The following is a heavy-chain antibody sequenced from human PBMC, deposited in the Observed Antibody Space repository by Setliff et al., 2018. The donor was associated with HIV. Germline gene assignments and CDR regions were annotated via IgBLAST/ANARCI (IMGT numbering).Heavy chain of an antibody. CDR1: GGSISSSSYY. J-gene: IGHJ2*01. D-gene: IGHD3-10*01. V-gene: IGHV4-39*07. CDR2: IYYSGST. Sequence: PSETLSLTCTVSGGSISSSSYYWGWIRQPPGKGLEWIGSIYYSGSTYYNPSLKSRVTISIDRSKNQFSLKLNSVTAADTAVYYCARETNASGSLTAYWYFDLWGRGTLVTVSS. CDR3: ARETNASGSLTAYWYFDL.